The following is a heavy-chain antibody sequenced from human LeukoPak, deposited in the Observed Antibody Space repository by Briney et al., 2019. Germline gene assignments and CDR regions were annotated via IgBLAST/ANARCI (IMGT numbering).Heavy chain of an antibody. Sequence: GGSLRLSCAASGFTFSSYAMSWVRQAPGKGLEWVSAISGSGGSTYYADSVKGRFTISRDNSKNTLYLQMNSLRAEDTAVYYCAKDQTTGVTYYDFWSGYFSDYFYYWGQGTLVTVSS. CDR3: AKDQTTGVTYYDFWSGYFSDYFYY. J-gene: IGHJ4*02. CDR1: GFTFSSYA. CDR2: ISGSGGST. D-gene: IGHD3-3*01. V-gene: IGHV3-23*01.